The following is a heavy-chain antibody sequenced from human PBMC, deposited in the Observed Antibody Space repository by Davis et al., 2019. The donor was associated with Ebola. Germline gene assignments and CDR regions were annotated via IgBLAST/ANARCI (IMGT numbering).Heavy chain of an antibody. Sequence: GSLRLSCAASGFTFSSYWMSWVRQAPGKGLEWVANIKQDGSEKYYVDSVKGRFTISRDNAKNSLYLQMNSLRAEDTAVYYCARDLALRFLKWSYMDVWGKGTTVTVSS. J-gene: IGHJ6*03. D-gene: IGHD3-3*01. V-gene: IGHV3-7*03. CDR1: GFTFSSYW. CDR2: IKQDGSEK. CDR3: ARDLALRFLKWSYMDV.